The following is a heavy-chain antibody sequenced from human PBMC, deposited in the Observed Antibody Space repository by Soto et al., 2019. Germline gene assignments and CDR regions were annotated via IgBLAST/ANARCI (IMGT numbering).Heavy chain of an antibody. CDR3: ASGTVSTIAAPDS. CDR1: GVPIRGYY. CDR2: IYYTGGT. Sequence: PSETLSLTCTVSGVPIRGYYWNWIRQPPGKTLEWIGSIYYTGGTNYNPSLKSRVTISVDTSRNHFSLKFNSLTAADTAVYYCASGTVSTIAAPDSWGQGTLVTVSS. J-gene: IGHJ4*02. D-gene: IGHD6-13*01. V-gene: IGHV4-59*01.